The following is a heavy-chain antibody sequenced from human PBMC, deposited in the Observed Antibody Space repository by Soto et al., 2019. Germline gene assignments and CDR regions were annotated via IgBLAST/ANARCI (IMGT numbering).Heavy chain of an antibody. Sequence: EVQLVESGGGLVKPGGSLRLSCAASGFTFRTYSMNWVRQAPWKGLEWVSSISTSSSYISYADSVKGRFTVSRDNAKNSLYLQMNSLRADDTAVYFCARRQYYFYYMDVWGKGTTVTVSS. CDR2: ISTSSSYI. J-gene: IGHJ6*03. CDR1: GFTFRTYS. V-gene: IGHV3-21*01. CDR3: ARRQYYFYYMDV.